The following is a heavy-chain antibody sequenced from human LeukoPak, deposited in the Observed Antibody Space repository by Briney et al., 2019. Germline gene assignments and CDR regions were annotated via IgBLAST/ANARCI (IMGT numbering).Heavy chain of an antibody. D-gene: IGHD2/OR15-2a*01. CDR2: IKEDGTRK. Sequence: GGSLRLSCAASGFTFSSHWMTWVRQAPGKGLEWVANIKEDGTRKNYVDSVKGRFTISKDNAKNTVYLQMNSLRAEDTAVYYCVSFYETYWGRGTLVTVSS. J-gene: IGHJ4*02. V-gene: IGHV3-7*01. CDR3: VSFYETY. CDR1: GFTFSSHW.